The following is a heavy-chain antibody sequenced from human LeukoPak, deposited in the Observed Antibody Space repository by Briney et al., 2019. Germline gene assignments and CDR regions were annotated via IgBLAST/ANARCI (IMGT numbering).Heavy chain of an antibody. CDR1: GDSVSSNSAA. Sequence: SQTPSLTCAISGDSVSSNSAAWNWIRQSPSRGLEWLGRTYYRSKWYNDYAVSVRSRITINPDTSKNQFSLQLNSVTPEDTAVYYCARERYCSGGSCYSLIGNYYCYYGMDVWGQGTTVTVSS. CDR2: TYYRSKWYN. CDR3: ARERYCSGGSCYSLIGNYYCYYGMDV. V-gene: IGHV6-1*01. D-gene: IGHD2-15*01. J-gene: IGHJ6*02.